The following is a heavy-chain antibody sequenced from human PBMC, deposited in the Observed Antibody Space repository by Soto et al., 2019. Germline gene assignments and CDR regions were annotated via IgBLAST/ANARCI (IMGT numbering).Heavy chain of an antibody. V-gene: IGHV3-48*01. CDR3: ARDPPWDIVVVQAGSV. D-gene: IGHD2-2*01. CDR2: ISSSSSTI. J-gene: IGHJ6*02. CDR1: GFTFSSYS. Sequence: PGGSLRLSCAASGFTFSSYSMNWVRQAPGKGLEWVSYISSSSSTIYYADSVKGRFTISRDNAKNSLYLQMNSLRAEDTAVYYCARDPPWDIVVVQAGSVWGQGTTVTVSS.